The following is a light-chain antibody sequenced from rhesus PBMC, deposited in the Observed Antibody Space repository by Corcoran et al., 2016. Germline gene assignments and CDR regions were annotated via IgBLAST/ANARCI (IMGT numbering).Light chain of an antibody. V-gene: IGKV1S12*01. J-gene: IGKJ2*01. CDR3: QHYYDNPYS. Sequence: DIQMTQSPSALSASVGDRVTISCRASQNIYSNLAWYQQKPGKAPKLLIYAASSLQTGIPSRFRGSGSVTDFTLTISSLQPEDSAAYYCQHYYDNPYSFGQGTKVEIK. CDR1: QNIYSN. CDR2: AAS.